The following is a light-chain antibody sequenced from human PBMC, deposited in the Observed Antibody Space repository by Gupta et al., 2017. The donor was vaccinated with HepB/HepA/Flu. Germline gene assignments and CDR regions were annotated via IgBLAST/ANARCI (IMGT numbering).Light chain of an antibody. Sequence: DIQMTQSHSTLSASVGDRVTITCRASKSISNWLAWYQQKEGKAPKLLIYKASSVESGVPTRFSGSGSGTESTLTISSLQPDDFATYYCQQYNSQGTFGQGTKVEIK. V-gene: IGKV1-5*03. CDR1: KSISNW. CDR2: KAS. CDR3: QQYNSQGT. J-gene: IGKJ1*01.